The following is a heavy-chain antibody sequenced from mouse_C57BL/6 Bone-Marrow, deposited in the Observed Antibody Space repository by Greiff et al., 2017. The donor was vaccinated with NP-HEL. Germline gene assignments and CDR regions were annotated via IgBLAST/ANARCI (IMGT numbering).Heavy chain of an antibody. CDR2: INPSNGGT. J-gene: IGHJ1*03. CDR1: GYTFTSYW. V-gene: IGHV1-53*01. Sequence: VQLQQPGTELVKPGASVKLSCKASGYTFTSYWMHWVKQRPGQGLEWIGNINPSNGGTNYNGKFKGKATLTADKSSSTAYMQLSSLTSEDSAVYFCARRGIRRYFDVWGTGTTVTVSS. CDR3: ARRGIRRYFDV.